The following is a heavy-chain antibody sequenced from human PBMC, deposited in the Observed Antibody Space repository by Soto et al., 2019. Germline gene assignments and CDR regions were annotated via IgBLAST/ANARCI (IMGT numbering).Heavy chain of an antibody. CDR2: IYYSGST. Sequence: SSETLSLTCTVSGCSISSGDYYWSWVRQPPGKGLEWIGYIYYSGSTYYNPSLKSRVTISVDTSKNQFSLKLSSVTAADTAVYYCARDQRHNWFDPWGQGTLVTVSS. CDR3: ARDQRHNWFDP. V-gene: IGHV4-30-4*01. CDR1: GCSISSGDYY. D-gene: IGHD6-25*01. J-gene: IGHJ5*02.